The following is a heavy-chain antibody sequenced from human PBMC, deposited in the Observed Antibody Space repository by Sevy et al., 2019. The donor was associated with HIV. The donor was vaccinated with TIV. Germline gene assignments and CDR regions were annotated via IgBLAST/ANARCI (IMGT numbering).Heavy chain of an antibody. CDR2: ISSSSSYT. V-gene: IGHV3-11*06. CDR1: GFTFSDYY. J-gene: IGHJ3*02. Sequence: GGSLRLSCAASGFTFSDYYMSWIRQAPGKGLKWVSYISSSSSYTNYADSVKGRFTISRDNAKNSLYLQMNSLRAEDTAVYYCARPEGWELLGAFDIWGQGTMVTVS. D-gene: IGHD1-26*01. CDR3: ARPEGWELLGAFDI.